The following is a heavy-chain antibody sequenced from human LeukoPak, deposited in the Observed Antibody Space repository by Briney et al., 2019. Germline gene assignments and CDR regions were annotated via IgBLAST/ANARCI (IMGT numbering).Heavy chain of an antibody. CDR2: ISAYNGNT. J-gene: IGHJ4*02. V-gene: IGHV1-18*01. Sequence: ASATVSCTASGYTFTNYGISWVRQAPGQGLEWMGWISAYNGNTNYAQKLQGRVTMTTDTSTSTAYMELRSLRFDDTAVYHCARDWGSGIDYWGQGTLVTVSS. CDR1: GYTFTNYG. D-gene: IGHD3-16*01. CDR3: ARDWGSGIDY.